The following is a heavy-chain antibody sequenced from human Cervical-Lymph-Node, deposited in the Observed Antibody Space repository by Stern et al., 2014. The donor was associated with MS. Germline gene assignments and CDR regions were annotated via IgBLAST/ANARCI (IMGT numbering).Heavy chain of an antibody. D-gene: IGHD2-15*01. CDR2: TSAYNGST. V-gene: IGHV1-18*01. Sequence: EQLVPSGAEVKQLGASAKVSCKASGYTFTSYGISWVRPAPGQGLEWMGWTSAYNGSTNYAQKLQGRVTMTTDTSTSTAYMDLRSLRSDDTAVYCCARGLLGSENAFDIWGQGTMVTVSS. CDR3: ARGLLGSENAFDI. CDR1: GYTFTSYG. J-gene: IGHJ3*02.